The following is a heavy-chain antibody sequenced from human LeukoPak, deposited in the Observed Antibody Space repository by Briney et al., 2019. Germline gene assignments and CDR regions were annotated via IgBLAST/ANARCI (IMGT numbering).Heavy chain of an antibody. CDR2: TIPVLNIA. D-gene: IGHD1-1*01. CDR1: GGTFSSYT. CDR3: ARGLDAASGLANFDY. Sequence: GASVKVSCKASGGTFSSYTISWMRQAPGQGLEWMGGTIPVLNIAQYAQKFQGRVTITTDRSTNTAYMELSSLRSEDTAVYFCARGLDAASGLANFDYWGQGTLITVSP. V-gene: IGHV1-69*10. J-gene: IGHJ4*02.